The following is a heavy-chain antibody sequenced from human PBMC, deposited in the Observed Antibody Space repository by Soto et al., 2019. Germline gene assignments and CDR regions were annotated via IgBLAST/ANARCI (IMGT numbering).Heavy chain of an antibody. J-gene: IGHJ6*02. D-gene: IGHD2-21*02. CDR1: GGSFSGYY. CDR2: INHSGST. Sequence: PSETLSLTCAVYGGSFSGYYWSWIRQPPGKGLEWIGEINHSGSTNYNPSLKSRVTISVDTSKNQFSLKLSSVTAADTAVYYCARAIVVVTTTQLYYYGVDLWGQGTTVTVS. CDR3: ARAIVVVTTTQLYYYGVDL. V-gene: IGHV4-34*01.